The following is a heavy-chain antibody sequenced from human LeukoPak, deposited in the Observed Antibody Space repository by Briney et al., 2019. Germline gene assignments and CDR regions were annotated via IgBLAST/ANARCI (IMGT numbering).Heavy chain of an antibody. D-gene: IGHD6-6*01. V-gene: IGHV1-18*01. CDR3: ARIGGPARPPPVLVWYFDL. CDR1: GYTFTSYG. J-gene: IGHJ2*01. CDR2: ISAYNGST. Sequence: ASVKVSCKASGYTFTSYGISWVRQAPGQGLEWMGWISAYNGSTNYAQKLQGRVTMTTDTSTSTAYMELRSLRSDDTAVYYCARIGGPARPPPVLVWYFDLWGRGTLVTVSS.